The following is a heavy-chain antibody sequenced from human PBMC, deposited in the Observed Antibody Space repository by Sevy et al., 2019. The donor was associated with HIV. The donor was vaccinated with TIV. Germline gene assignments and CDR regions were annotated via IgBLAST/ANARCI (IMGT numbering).Heavy chain of an antibody. D-gene: IGHD2-2*01. CDR2: ISSSSSYI. J-gene: IGHJ4*02. CDR1: GFTFSSCS. V-gene: IGHV3-21*01. CDR3: AREGRSCSSTSCYFDY. Sequence: GGSLRLSCAASGFTFSSCSMNWVRQAPGKGLEWVSSISSSSSYIYYADSVKGRFTISRDNAKNSLYLQMNSLRAEDTAVYYCAREGRSCSSTSCYFDYWGQGTLVTVSS.